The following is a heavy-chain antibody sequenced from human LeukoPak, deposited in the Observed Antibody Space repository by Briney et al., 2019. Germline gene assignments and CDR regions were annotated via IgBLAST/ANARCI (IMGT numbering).Heavy chain of an antibody. CDR2: ISYEESSK. V-gene: IGHV3-30*03. CDR3: ARDGVHEQFVLSHFYMDV. Sequence: PGGSLRLSCAASGFTFSGYGMHWVRQAPGKGLEWVAVISYEESSKYYADSVKGRFTISRDNFKSTLYLQMNSLRLEDTAVYYCARDGVHEQFVLSHFYMDVWGKGTTVIVSS. D-gene: IGHD2-8*01. CDR1: GFTFSGYG. J-gene: IGHJ6*03.